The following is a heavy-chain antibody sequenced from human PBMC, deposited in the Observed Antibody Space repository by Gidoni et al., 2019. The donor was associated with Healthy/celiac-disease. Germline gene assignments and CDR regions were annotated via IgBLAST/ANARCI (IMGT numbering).Heavy chain of an antibody. D-gene: IGHD3-22*01. CDR2: IYHSGST. CDR3: ARQAGYDSSGYHDY. Sequence: QVQLQESGPGLVKPSETLSLTCAVSGYSISSGYYWGWIRQPPGKGLEWIGSIYHSGSTYYNPSLKSRVTISVDTSKNQFSLKLSSVTAADTAVYYCARQAGYDSSGYHDYWGQGTLVTVSS. J-gene: IGHJ4*02. V-gene: IGHV4-38-2*01. CDR1: GYSISSGYY.